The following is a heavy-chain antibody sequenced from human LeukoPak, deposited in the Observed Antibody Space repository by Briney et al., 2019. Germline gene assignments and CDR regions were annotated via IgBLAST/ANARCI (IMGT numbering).Heavy chain of an antibody. CDR3: ARHYYDSSGYYFPLDY. D-gene: IGHD3-22*01. J-gene: IGHJ4*02. CDR2: IKQDGSEK. CDR1: GFTFSSYW. Sequence: PGGSLRLSCAASGFTFSSYWMSWVRQAPGKGLEWVANIKQDGSEKYYVDSVKGQFTISRDNAKNSLYLQMNSLRAEDTAVYYCARHYYDSSGYYFPLDYWGQGTLVTVSS. V-gene: IGHV3-7*01.